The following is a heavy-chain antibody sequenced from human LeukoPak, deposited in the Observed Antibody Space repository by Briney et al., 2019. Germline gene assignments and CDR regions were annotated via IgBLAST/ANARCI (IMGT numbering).Heavy chain of an antibody. CDR1: GFTFSSYG. J-gene: IGHJ4*02. D-gene: IGHD6-13*01. CDR3: AKAPIAAAGIYYFDY. Sequence: PGKSLRLSCAASGFTFSSYGIHWVRQAPGKGLEWVAVISYDGSNKYYADSVKGRFTISRDNSKNTLYLQMNSLRAEDTAVYYCAKAPIAAAGIYYFDYWGQGTLVTVS. CDR2: ISYDGSNK. V-gene: IGHV3-30*18.